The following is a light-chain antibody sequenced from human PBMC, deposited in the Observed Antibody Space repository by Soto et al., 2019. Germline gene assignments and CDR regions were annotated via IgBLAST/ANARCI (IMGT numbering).Light chain of an antibody. V-gene: IGKV3-11*01. CDR3: QQRTDRPPWT. J-gene: IGKJ1*01. Sequence: EIVLTQCPATLSSFPGDRVTLSCRASQYINTRLAWYQHRPGQAPRLLIYGASIRATGIPARFRGSGSGTDFTLSISSLEPEDFAVYYCQQRTDRPPWTFGQGTKVDIK. CDR2: GAS. CDR1: QYINTR.